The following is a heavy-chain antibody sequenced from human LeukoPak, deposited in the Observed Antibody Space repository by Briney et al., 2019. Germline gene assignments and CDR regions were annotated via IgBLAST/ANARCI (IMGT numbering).Heavy chain of an antibody. CDR3: ARVNWNDAFDI. CDR1: GGSISSGDYY. CDR2: IYYSGST. J-gene: IGHJ3*02. D-gene: IGHD1-1*01. Sequence: SQTLSLTCTVSGGSISSGDYYWSWIRQPPGKGLEWIGYIYYSGSTYYNPSLKSRVTISVDTSKNQFSLKLSPVTAADTAVYYCARVNWNDAFDIWGQGTMVTVSS. V-gene: IGHV4-30-4*08.